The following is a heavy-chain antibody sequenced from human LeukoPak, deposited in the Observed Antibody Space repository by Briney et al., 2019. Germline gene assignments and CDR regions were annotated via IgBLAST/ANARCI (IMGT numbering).Heavy chain of an antibody. CDR3: ARQGVATAIDY. CDR1: GGSFSGYY. Sequence: SETLSLTCAVYGGSFSGYYWSWIRQPPGEGLEWIGEINHSGSTNYSPSLKSRVTISVDTSKNLFALKLSSVTAADTAVYYCARQGVATAIDYWGQGTLVTVSS. CDR2: INHSGST. V-gene: IGHV4-34*01. J-gene: IGHJ4*02. D-gene: IGHD2-21*02.